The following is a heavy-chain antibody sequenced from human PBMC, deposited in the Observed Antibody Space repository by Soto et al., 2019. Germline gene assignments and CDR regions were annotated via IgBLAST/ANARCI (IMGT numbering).Heavy chain of an antibody. V-gene: IGHV3-11*05. J-gene: IGHJ4*02. CDR3: ARVVHYYGSGSYYGPYFDY. Sequence: PGGSLRLSCAASGFTFSDYYMSWIRQAPGKGLEWVSYISSSSSYTNYADSVKGRFTISRGNAKNSLYLQMNSLRAEDTAVYYCARVVHYYGSGSYYGPYFDYWGQGT. CDR2: ISSSSSYT. CDR1: GFTFSDYY. D-gene: IGHD3-10*01.